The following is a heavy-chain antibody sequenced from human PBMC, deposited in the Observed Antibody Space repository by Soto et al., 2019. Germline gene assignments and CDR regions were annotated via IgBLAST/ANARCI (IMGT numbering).Heavy chain of an antibody. CDR3: ARQTFSSSWDFDY. J-gene: IGHJ4*02. CDR2: IYSGGST. D-gene: IGHD6-13*01. V-gene: IGHV3-53*01. Sequence: SGGSLRLSCAASGFTVSSNYMSWVRQAPGKGLEWVSVIYSGGSTYYADSVKGRFTISRDNSKNTLYLQMNSLRAEDTAVYYCARQTFSSSWDFDYWGQGTLVTVSS. CDR1: GFTVSSNY.